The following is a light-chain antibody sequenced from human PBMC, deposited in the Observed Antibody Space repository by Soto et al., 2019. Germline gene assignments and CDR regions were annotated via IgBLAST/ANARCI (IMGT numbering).Light chain of an antibody. CDR2: EDS. V-gene: IGLV2-23*01. J-gene: IGLJ3*02. CDR3: CSYASGSTWV. Sequence: QSVLTQPASVSGSPGQSITISCTGTSSDVGSHNLVSWYQQHPGKAPKIIISEDSKRPSGISNRFSGSKSGNTASLTISGLQAEDEADYYCCSYASGSTWVFGGGTKVNVL. CDR1: SSDVGSHNL.